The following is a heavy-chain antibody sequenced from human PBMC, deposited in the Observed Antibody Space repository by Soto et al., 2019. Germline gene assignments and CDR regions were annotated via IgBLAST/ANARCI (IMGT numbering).Heavy chain of an antibody. CDR1: GYTLTELS. V-gene: IGHV1-24*01. CDR3: ATVLPTTVTRYSFDYMDV. CDR2: FDPEDGET. J-gene: IGHJ6*03. Sequence: ASVKVSCKVSGYTLTELSMHWVRQAPGKGLEWMGGFDPEDGETIYAQKFQGRVTMTEDTSTDTAYMELSSLRSEATAVYYCATVLPTTVTRYSFDYMDVWGKGTTVTVSS. D-gene: IGHD4-4*01.